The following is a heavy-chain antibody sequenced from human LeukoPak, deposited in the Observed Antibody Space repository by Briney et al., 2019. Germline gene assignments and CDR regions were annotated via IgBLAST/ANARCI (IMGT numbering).Heavy chain of an antibody. D-gene: IGHD6-13*01. Sequence: GGSLRLSCAASGFTVSSIYMNWVRQAPGKGLVWVSVIYSGGTAYYADSVKGRFTISRDNSKNTLYLQMNSLRAEDTAVYYCARASSIGAAGLFDSWGQGTLVTVSS. V-gene: IGHV3-53*01. J-gene: IGHJ4*02. CDR3: ARASSIGAAGLFDS. CDR2: IYSGGTA. CDR1: GFTVSSIY.